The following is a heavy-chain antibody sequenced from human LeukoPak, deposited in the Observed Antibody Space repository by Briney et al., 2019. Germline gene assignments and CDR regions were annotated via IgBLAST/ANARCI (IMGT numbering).Heavy chain of an antibody. CDR3: AKDRRLRVTQWDAFDY. V-gene: IGHV3-23*01. CDR2: ISGSGGST. CDR1: GFTFSSYA. D-gene: IGHD1-26*01. J-gene: IGHJ4*02. Sequence: GGSLRLSCAASGFTFSSYAMSWVRQAPGKGLEWVSAISGSGGSTYYADSVKGRFTISRDNSKNTLYLQMNSLRAEDTAVYYCAKDRRLRVTQWDAFDYWGQGTLVTVSS.